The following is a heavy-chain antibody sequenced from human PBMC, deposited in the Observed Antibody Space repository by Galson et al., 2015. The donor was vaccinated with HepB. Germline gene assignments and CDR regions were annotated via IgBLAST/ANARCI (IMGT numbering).Heavy chain of an antibody. V-gene: IGHV4-39*01. D-gene: IGHD1-26*01. J-gene: IGHJ6*02. CDR2: IYYSGST. CDR3: ARYVGYYSMDV. CDR1: GGSISSSSYY. Sequence: ETLSLTCTVSGGSISSSSYYWGWIRQPPGKGLEWIGSIYYSGSTYYNPSLKSRVTISVDTSKNQFSLKLSSVTAADTAVYYCARYVGYYSMDVWGQGTTVTVSS.